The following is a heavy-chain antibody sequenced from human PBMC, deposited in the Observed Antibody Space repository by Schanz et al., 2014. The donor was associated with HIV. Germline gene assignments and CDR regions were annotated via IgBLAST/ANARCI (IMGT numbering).Heavy chain of an antibody. D-gene: IGHD3-22*01. Sequence: QVRLVESGGGVVRPGRSLRLSCAASGFTFDSYGMHWVRQAPGKGLEWVAVISYDGRNKYYADSVKGRFTISRDNSKNTLYLQMKSLRREDTAVYFCAKDRNYYDDKYLGKGNYYYYYGMDVWGQGTTVTVSS. CDR3: AKDRNYYDDKYLGKGNYYYYYGMDV. V-gene: IGHV3-30*18. CDR1: GFTFDSYG. CDR2: ISYDGRNK. J-gene: IGHJ6*02.